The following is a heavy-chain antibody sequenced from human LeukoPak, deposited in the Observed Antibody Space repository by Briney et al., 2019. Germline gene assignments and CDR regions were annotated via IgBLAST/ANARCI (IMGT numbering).Heavy chain of an antibody. D-gene: IGHD4-11*01. CDR2: IKQDGSEK. CDR1: GFTFSSYW. Sequence: GGSLRLSCAASGFTFSSYWMSWVRQAPGKGLEWLANIKQDGSEKYYVDSVKGRFSISRDDAKNSLYLQMNSLRAEDTAVYYCARDNSNYVLYFQHWGQGTLVTVSS. V-gene: IGHV3-7*01. CDR3: ARDNSNYVLYFQH. J-gene: IGHJ1*01.